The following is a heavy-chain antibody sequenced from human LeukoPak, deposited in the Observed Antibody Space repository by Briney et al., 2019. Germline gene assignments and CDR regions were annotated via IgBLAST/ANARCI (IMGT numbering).Heavy chain of an antibody. Sequence: GGSLRLSCAASGFTFTDWYMSWIRPPPGNGLQWLSYISSSSSDTSYADSVRGRFTISRDNAKKSVYLQMNSLRAEDTAIYYCVKSAGRNGGNWGQGTLVTVSS. D-gene: IGHD1-26*01. CDR3: VKSAGRNGGN. J-gene: IGHJ4*02. CDR1: GFTFTDWY. V-gene: IGHV3-11*06. CDR2: ISSSSSDT.